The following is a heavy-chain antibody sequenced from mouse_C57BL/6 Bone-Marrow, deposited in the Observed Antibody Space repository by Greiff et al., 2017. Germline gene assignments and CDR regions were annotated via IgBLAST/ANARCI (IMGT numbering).Heavy chain of an antibody. CDR3: ASPYGSSYGGFAY. V-gene: IGHV1-42*01. J-gene: IGHJ3*01. CDR1: GYSFTGYY. CDR2: INPSTGGT. Sequence: VQLKQSGPELVKPGASVKISCKASGYSFTGYYMNWVKQSPEKSLEWIGEINPSTGGTTYNQKFKAKATLTVDNSSSTAYMQLKSLTSEDSAVYYCASPYGSSYGGFAYWGQGTLVTVSA. D-gene: IGHD1-1*01.